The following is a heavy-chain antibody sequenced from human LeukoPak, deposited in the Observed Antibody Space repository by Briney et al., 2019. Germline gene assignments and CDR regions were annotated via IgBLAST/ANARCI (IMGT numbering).Heavy chain of an antibody. CDR3: ARGVGSIHYYYYYMDV. CDR1: GYTFTSYA. D-gene: IGHD3-10*01. CDR2: INTNTGNP. V-gene: IGHV7-4-1*02. J-gene: IGHJ6*03. Sequence: GASVKVSCKASGYTFTSYAMNWVRQAPGQGLECMGWINTNTGNPTYAQGFTGRFVFSLDTSVSTAYLQISSLKAEDTAVYYCARGVGSIHYYYYYMDVWGKGTTVTVSS.